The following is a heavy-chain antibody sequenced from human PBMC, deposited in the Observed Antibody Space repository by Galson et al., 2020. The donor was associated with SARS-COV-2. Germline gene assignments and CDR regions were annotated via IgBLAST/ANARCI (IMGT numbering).Heavy chain of an antibody. J-gene: IGHJ6*02. CDR2: ISHDGSNT. D-gene: IGHD1-26*01. Sequence: TGGSLRLSCAAPGFTFSSYGMHWVRQAPGKGLEWVAVISHDGSNTYYADSVKGRFTISRDNSKNTLYLQMNSLRAEDTAVYYCAACIVGATKREYYYYYGMDVWGQGTTVTVSS. CDR1: GFTFSSYG. V-gene: IGHV3-30*03. CDR3: AACIVGATKREYYYYYGMDV.